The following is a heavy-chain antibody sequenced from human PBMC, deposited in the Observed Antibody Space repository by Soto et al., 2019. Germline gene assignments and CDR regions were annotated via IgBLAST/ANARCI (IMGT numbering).Heavy chain of an antibody. V-gene: IGHV4-30-4*01. D-gene: IGHD6-25*01. J-gene: IGHJ4*02. Sequence: SETLSLTCTVSGGSISSGDYYWSWIRQPPGKGLEWIGYIYYSGSTYYNPSLKSRVTISVDTSKNQFSLKLSSVTAADTAVYYCASAALKTPGSVDYWGQGTLVTVSS. CDR3: ASAALKTPGSVDY. CDR2: IYYSGST. CDR1: GGSISSGDYY.